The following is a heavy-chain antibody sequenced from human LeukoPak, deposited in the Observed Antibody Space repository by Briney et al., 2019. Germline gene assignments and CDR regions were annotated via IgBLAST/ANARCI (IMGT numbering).Heavy chain of an antibody. Sequence: ASVKVSCKASGYTFTSYAMHWVRQAPGQRLEWMGWINAGNGNTKYSQKFQGRVTITRDTSASTAYMDLSSLRSEDTAVYYCARGGITGTFDYWGQGTLVTVSS. D-gene: IGHD1-7*01. CDR1: GYTFTSYA. J-gene: IGHJ4*02. V-gene: IGHV1-3*01. CDR3: ARGGITGTFDY. CDR2: INAGNGNT.